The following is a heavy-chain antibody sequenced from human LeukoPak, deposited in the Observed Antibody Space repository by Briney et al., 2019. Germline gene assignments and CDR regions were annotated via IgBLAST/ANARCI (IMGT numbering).Heavy chain of an antibody. CDR2: IYTSGST. D-gene: IGHD3-22*01. Sequence: PSETPSLTCTVSGGSISSYYWSWIRQPAGKGLEWIGRIYTSGSTNYNPSLKSRVTMSVDTSKNQFSLKLSSVTAADTAVYYCARDTYYYDSSGSGIFDYWGQGTLVTVSS. V-gene: IGHV4-4*07. CDR3: ARDTYYYDSSGSGIFDY. CDR1: GGSISSYY. J-gene: IGHJ4*02.